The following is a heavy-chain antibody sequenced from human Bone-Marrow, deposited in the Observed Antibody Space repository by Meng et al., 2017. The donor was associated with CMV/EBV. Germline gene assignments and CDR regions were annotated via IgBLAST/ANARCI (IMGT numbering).Heavy chain of an antibody. CDR1: GGTRSGYT. CDR3: AREGRAARQFDF. Sequence: WRASGGTRSGYTIIWVRQAPRQGVELVGGITPIFGTTSYAQKFQGRVKIIAGEFTTTVSMELSSLRSEDTAVYYCAREGRAARQFDFWGQGTLVTVSS. J-gene: IGHJ4*02. V-gene: IGHV1-69*01. D-gene: IGHD6-13*01. CDR2: ITPIFGTT.